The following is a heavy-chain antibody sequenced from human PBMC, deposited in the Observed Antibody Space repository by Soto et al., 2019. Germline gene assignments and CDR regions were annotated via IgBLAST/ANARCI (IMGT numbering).Heavy chain of an antibody. D-gene: IGHD1-7*01. J-gene: IGHJ5*02. V-gene: IGHV4-34*01. CDR1: GGSFSGYY. Sequence: SETLSLTCAVYGGSFSGYYWSWIRQPPGKGLEWIGEINHSGSTNYNPSLKSRVTISVDTSKNQFSLKLSSVTAADTAVYYCARERFSDNWNYVRWFDPWGQGTLVTVSS. CDR2: INHSGST. CDR3: ARERFSDNWNYVRWFDP.